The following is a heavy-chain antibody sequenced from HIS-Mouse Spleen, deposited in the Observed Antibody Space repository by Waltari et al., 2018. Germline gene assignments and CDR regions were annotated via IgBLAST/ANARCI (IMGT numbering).Heavy chain of an antibody. D-gene: IGHD6-13*01. V-gene: IGHV4-39*07. J-gene: IGHJ2*01. CDR3: AREIPYSSSWYDWYFDL. CDR1: GGSISSSSYY. Sequence: QLQLQESGPGLVKPSETLSLTCTVSGGSISSSSYYWGWIRQPPRKGMEWIGSIYYSGGTYCNPSLKSRVPISVDTSKHQYSLKLSSVTAADTAVYYCAREIPYSSSWYDWYFDLWGRGTLVTVSS. CDR2: IYYSGGT.